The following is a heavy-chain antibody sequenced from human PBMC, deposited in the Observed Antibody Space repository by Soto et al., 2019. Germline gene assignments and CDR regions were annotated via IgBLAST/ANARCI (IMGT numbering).Heavy chain of an antibody. Sequence: PSETLSLTCTVSGGSISSISYYWGWIRQPPGKGLEWIGSIKYSGHTYYNPSLKSRVTISVDTSKNQFSLRLSSVTAAETAVYYCARGPLHYDILTGHITVYYMDVWGKGTTVTVSS. J-gene: IGHJ6*03. CDR2: IKYSGHT. V-gene: IGHV4-39*01. D-gene: IGHD3-9*01. CDR1: GGSISSISYY. CDR3: ARGPLHYDILTGHITVYYMDV.